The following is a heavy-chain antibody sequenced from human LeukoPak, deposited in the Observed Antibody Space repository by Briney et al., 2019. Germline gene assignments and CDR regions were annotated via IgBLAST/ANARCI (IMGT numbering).Heavy chain of an antibody. J-gene: IGHJ4*02. D-gene: IGHD3-22*01. CDR3: ARGDYDSSGYYFFDY. CDR1: GFTFGSYA. V-gene: IGHV3-30*04. Sequence: PGGSLRLSCAASGFTFGSYAMHWVRQAPGKGLEWVAVISYDGSNKYYADSVKGRFTISRDNSKNTLYLQMNSLRAEDTAVYYCARGDYDSSGYYFFDYWGQGTLVTVSS. CDR2: ISYDGSNK.